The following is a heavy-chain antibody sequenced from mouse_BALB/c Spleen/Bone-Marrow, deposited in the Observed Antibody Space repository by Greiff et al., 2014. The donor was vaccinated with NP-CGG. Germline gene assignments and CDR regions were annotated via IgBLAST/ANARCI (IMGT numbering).Heavy chain of an antibody. D-gene: IGHD2-1*01. Sequence: QVQLQQSGAELVKPGASVKLSCKASDYTFTSYYMYWVKQRPGQGLEWIGEINPSNGGTNFNEKFKSKATLTVDKSSSTAYMQLSSLTSEDSAVYYCTRSYYGNYFDVWGAGTTVTVSS. J-gene: IGHJ1*01. CDR1: DYTFTSYY. V-gene: IGHV1S81*02. CDR2: INPSNGGT. CDR3: TRSYYGNYFDV.